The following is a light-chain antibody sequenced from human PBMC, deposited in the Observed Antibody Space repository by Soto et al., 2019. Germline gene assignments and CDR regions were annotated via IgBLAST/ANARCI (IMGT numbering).Light chain of an antibody. CDR1: SSNIGAGYD. CDR3: QSYDNSLSASNV. J-gene: IGLJ2*01. Sequence: QSVLTQPPSVSGAPGQRVTISCTGNSSNIGAGYDVHWYQQIPGTAPKLLIYGNTNRPSGVPDRFSGSKSGTSASLAITGLQAEDEADYYCQSYDNSLSASNVFGGGTQLTVL. CDR2: GNT. V-gene: IGLV1-40*01.